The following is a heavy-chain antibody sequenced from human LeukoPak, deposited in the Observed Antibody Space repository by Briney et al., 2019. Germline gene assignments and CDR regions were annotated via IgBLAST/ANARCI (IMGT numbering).Heavy chain of an antibody. CDR2: IYYSGST. J-gene: IGHJ6*02. CDR1: GGSISSYY. Sequence: SETLSLTCTVSGGSISSYYWSWIRQPPGKGLEWIGYIYYSGSTYYNPSLKSRVTISVDTSKNQFSLKLSSVTAADTAVYYCAREELLDNYYYYGMDVWGQGTTVTVSS. CDR3: AREELLDNYYYYGMDV. D-gene: IGHD1-7*01. V-gene: IGHV4-59*12.